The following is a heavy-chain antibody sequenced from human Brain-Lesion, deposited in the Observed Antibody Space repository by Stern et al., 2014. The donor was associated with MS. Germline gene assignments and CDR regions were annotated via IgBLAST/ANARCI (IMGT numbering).Heavy chain of an antibody. CDR1: GFTFDDYA. D-gene: IGHD1-14*01. J-gene: IGHJ4*02. Sequence: EVQLVESGGDLVKPGRSLSLSCAAFGFTFDDYAMHWVRQAPGQGLEWVAGISWNSGTIGYADSVKGRFTTSRDNAYSSLYLQMNSLRPEDTALYYCARDITGSSAYFAYWGQGTLVTVSS. CDR2: ISWNSGTI. V-gene: IGHV3-9*01. CDR3: ARDITGSSAYFAY.